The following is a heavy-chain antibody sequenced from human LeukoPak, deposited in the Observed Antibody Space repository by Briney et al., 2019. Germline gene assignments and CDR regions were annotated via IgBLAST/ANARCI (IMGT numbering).Heavy chain of an antibody. D-gene: IGHD5-18*01. V-gene: IGHV3-9*01. CDR1: GFTFDDYA. J-gene: IGHJ4*02. Sequence: PGRSLRLSCAASGFTFDDYAMHWVRQAPGKGLEWVSGISWNSGSIGQADSVKGRFTISRDNAKNSLYLQMNSLRAEDTASYYCARAETTGIQVWLPVHNWGQGTLVTVSS. CDR3: ARAETTGIQVWLPVHN. CDR2: ISWNSGSI.